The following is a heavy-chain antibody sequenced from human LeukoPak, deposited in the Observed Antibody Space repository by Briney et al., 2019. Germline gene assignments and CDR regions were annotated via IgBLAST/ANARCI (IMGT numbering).Heavy chain of an antibody. CDR3: AEYYYGSGSYPL. Sequence: GGSLRLSCAASGFTFSDYAMSWVRQAPGKGLEWVSAVTYSGAPTYYADSVKGRFTISRDNSKNTLYLQINSLRAEDTAVYYCAEYYYGSGSYPLWGQGTLVTVSS. J-gene: IGHJ4*02. CDR2: VTYSGAPT. V-gene: IGHV3-23*01. CDR1: GFTFSDYA. D-gene: IGHD3-10*01.